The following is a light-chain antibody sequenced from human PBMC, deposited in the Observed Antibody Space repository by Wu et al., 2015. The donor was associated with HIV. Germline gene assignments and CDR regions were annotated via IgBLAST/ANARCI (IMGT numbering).Light chain of an antibody. CDR2: AXS. Sequence: DILLTQSPGTLSLSPGERATLSCRASQSVTSNYLAWYQQKPGQAPRLLIYAXSNRATGIPDRISGSGSGTLFTLTISRLEPEDSAVYFCQQYVSSPTFGQGTRLEIK. CDR1: QSVTSNY. J-gene: IGKJ5*01. CDR3: QQYVSSPT. V-gene: IGKV3-20*01.